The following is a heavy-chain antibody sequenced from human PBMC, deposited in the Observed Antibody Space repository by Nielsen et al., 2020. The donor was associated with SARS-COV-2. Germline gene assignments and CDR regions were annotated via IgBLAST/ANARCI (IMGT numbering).Heavy chain of an antibody. Sequence: SETLSLTCTVSGGSISNNYWSWVRKPPGKGLEWIGYILNSGSTSYNPAFKSRVTISVDTSKKQFSLRLKSVTVADTAVYYCARLYCSSDTCYSLFDYMDDWGRGTTVTVSS. CDR3: ARLYCSSDTCYSLFDYMDD. D-gene: IGHD2-2*01. CDR1: GGSISNNY. J-gene: IGHJ6*03. V-gene: IGHV4-59*08. CDR2: ILNSGST.